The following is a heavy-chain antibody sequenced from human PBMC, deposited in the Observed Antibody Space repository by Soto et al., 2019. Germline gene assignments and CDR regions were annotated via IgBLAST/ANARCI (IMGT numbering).Heavy chain of an antibody. CDR3: AKDDYGMDV. J-gene: IGHJ6*02. Sequence: QVQLVESGGGVVQPGRSLRLSCAASGFTFSSYDMHWVRQAPGKGLEWVAVISYDGSNKYYADSVKGRFTISRDNSKNPLYLQMNSLRAEDTAVYYCAKDDYGMDVWGQGTTVTISS. V-gene: IGHV3-30*18. CDR1: GFTFSSYD. CDR2: ISYDGSNK.